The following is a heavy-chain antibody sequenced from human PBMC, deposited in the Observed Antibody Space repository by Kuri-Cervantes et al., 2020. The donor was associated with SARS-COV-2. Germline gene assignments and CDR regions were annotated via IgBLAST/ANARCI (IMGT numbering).Heavy chain of an antibody. V-gene: IGHV1-8*02. CDR1: GYTFTSYD. CDR2: MNPNSGNT. D-gene: IGHD2-2*01. Sequence: ASVKVSCKASGYTFTSYDINWVRQATGQGLEWMGWMNPNSGNTGYAQKFQGRVTMTRDTSISTAYMELSRLRSDDTAVYYCARVLGSSTSCYWDWGQGTLVTVSS. J-gene: IGHJ4*02. CDR3: ARVLGSSTSCYWD.